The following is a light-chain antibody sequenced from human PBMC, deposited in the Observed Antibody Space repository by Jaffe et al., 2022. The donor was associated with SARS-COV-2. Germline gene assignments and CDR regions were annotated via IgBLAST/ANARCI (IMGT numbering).Light chain of an antibody. CDR1: QSVFYSSNNKNY. CDR2: WAS. J-gene: IGKJ3*01. CDR3: QQYHSPPPFT. Sequence: DIVMTQSPDSLAVSLGERATINCKSSQSVFYSSNNKNYLAWYQQKPGQPPKLLISWASTRESGVPDRFSGSGSGTDFTLTISSLQAEDVAVYYCQQYHSPPPFTFGPGTKVDIK. V-gene: IGKV4-1*01.